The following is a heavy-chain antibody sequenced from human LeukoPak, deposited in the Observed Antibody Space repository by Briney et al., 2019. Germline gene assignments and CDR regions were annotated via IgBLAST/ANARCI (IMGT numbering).Heavy chain of an antibody. CDR3: ARERYYYDSSGYYRLDY. Sequence: SETLSLTCTVSGYSISSGHYWGWIRQPPGKGLEWIGSIYHSGSTYYNPTLKNRVTISVDTSKNQFSLKLSSVTAADTAVYYCARERYYYDSSGYYRLDYWGQGTLVTVSS. CDR1: GYSISSGHY. V-gene: IGHV4-38-2*02. D-gene: IGHD3-22*01. J-gene: IGHJ4*02. CDR2: IYHSGST.